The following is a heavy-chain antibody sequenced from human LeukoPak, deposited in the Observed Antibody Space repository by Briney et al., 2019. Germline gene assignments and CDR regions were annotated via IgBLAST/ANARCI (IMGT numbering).Heavy chain of an antibody. CDR3: AKDLKSFRGAVAGNFDY. V-gene: IGHV3-21*04. Sequence: PGGSLRLSCAASGFTFSSYTMNWVRQAPGKGLEWVSSISSSGSYIYYADSVKGRFTISRDNSKNTLYLQMNSLRAEDTAVYYCAKDLKSFRGAVAGNFDYWGQGTLVTVSS. CDR2: ISSSGSYI. CDR1: GFTFSSYT. J-gene: IGHJ4*02. D-gene: IGHD6-19*01.